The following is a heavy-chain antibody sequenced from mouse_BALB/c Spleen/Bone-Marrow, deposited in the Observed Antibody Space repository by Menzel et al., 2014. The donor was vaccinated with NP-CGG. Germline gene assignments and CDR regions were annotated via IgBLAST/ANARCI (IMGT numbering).Heavy chain of an antibody. CDR1: EFTFSSYA. V-gene: IGHV5-9-1*01. J-gene: IGHJ4*01. CDR3: ARRYGNYGAMDY. D-gene: IGHD2-10*02. Sequence: EVKVVESGGGLVKPGGSLKLSCAASEFTFSSYAMSWVCQTPEKRLEWVATISSGGSYIYYPDSVKGRFTISRDNAKNTLYLQMSSLRSEDTAMYYCARRYGNYGAMDYWGQGTSVTVSS. CDR2: ISSGGSYI.